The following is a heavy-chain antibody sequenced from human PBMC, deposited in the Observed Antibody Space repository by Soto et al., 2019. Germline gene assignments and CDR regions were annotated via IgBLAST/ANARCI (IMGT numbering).Heavy chain of an antibody. CDR1: GYTFSEYG. V-gene: IGHV1-18*01. D-gene: IGHD2-21*01. CDR2: ISPYNGET. CDR3: GEGRHRKVRGSPARCGWVFDL. J-gene: IGHJ2*01. Sequence: QVQLVQSGAEVKRPGASVKVSCKASGYTFSEYGISWVRQAPGQGLEWMGWISPYNGETSFPQNEGGQTPLATHTSTNTAYLGLRSLRSYDPAVYYCGEGRHRKVRGSPARCGWVFDLWGPGTLVTVSS.